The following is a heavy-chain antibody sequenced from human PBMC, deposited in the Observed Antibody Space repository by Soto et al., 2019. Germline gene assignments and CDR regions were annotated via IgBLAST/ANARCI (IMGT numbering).Heavy chain of an antibody. V-gene: IGHV1-24*01. CDR2: FDPEDGET. J-gene: IGHJ6*02. D-gene: IGHD2-15*01. Sequence: ASVKVSCKVSGYTLTELSMHWVRQAPGKGLEWMGGFDPEDGETIYAQKFQGRVTMTEDTSTDTAYMELSSLRSEDTAVYYCATDGGYPANYYYYGMDVWGQGTTVTVSS. CDR1: GYTLTELS. CDR3: ATDGGYPANYYYYGMDV.